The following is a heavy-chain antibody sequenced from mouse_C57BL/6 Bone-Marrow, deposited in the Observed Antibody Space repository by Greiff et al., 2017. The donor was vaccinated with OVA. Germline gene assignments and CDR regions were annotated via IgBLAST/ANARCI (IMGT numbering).Heavy chain of an antibody. J-gene: IGHJ4*01. CDR2: IDPNSGGT. V-gene: IGHV1-72*01. CDR3: ASNYYGSSYYAMDY. Sequence: QVQLQQPGAELVKPGASVKLSCKASGYTFTSYWMHWVKQRPGRGLEWIGRIDPNSGGTKYNEKFKSKATLTVDKPSSTAYMQLSSLTSEDSAVDYCASNYYGSSYYAMDYWGQGTSVTVSS. D-gene: IGHD1-1*01. CDR1: GYTFTSYW.